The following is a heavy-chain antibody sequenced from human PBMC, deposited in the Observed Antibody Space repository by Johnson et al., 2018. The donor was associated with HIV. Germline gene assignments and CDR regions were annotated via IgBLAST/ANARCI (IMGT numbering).Heavy chain of an antibody. D-gene: IGHD6-19*01. J-gene: IGHJ3*02. Sequence: VHLVESGGGLVKPGGSLRLSCAASGFTFSDYYMSWVRQAPGKGLEWVSVIYSGGSTYQADSVKGRFTISRDNSKNSLYLQMNSLRAEDTAVYYCARDWGLYSSGWYVDAFDIWGQGTMVTVSS. CDR1: GFTFSDYY. CDR2: IYSGGST. V-gene: IGHV3-66*01. CDR3: ARDWGLYSSGWYVDAFDI.